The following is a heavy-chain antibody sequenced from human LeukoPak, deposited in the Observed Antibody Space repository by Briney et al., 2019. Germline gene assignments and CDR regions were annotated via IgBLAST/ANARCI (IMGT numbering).Heavy chain of an antibody. CDR1: GGSISSSSYY. D-gene: IGHD3-22*01. J-gene: IGHJ4*02. Sequence: SETLSFTRTVSGGSISSSSYYWGWIRQPPGKGLEWIGSIYYSGSTYYNPSLKSRVTISVDTSKNQFSLKLSSVTAADTAVYYCARRFTMIVVIPEDYFDYWGQGTLVTVSS. V-gene: IGHV4-39*01. CDR2: IYYSGST. CDR3: ARRFTMIVVIPEDYFDY.